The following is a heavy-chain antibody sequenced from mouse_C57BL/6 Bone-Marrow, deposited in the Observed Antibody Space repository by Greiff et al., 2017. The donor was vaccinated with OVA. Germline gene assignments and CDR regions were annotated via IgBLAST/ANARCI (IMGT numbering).Heavy chain of an antibody. CDR3: AREEGVWLRRPY. CDR2: ISDGGSYT. Sequence: EVQVVESGGGLVKPGGSLKLSCAASGFTFSSYAMSWVRQTPEKRLEWVATISDGGSYTYYPDNVKGRFTISRDNAKNNLYLQMSHLKSEDTAMYYCAREEGVWLRRPYWGQGTLVTVSA. CDR1: GFTFSSYA. D-gene: IGHD2-2*01. J-gene: IGHJ3*01. V-gene: IGHV5-4*01.